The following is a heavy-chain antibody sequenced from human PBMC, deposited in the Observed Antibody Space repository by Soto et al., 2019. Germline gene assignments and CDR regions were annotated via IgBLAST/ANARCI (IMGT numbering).Heavy chain of an antibody. V-gene: IGHV1-18*01. D-gene: IGHD1-26*01. CDR1: GYSFSAYG. J-gene: IGHJ4*02. Sequence: QVQLVQSGAEVKKPGASVKVSCKASGYSFSAYGISWVRQAPGPGLEWMGWISAYDGNTNYAQKFQGRFTMTTDTSTSTAYMELRSLRFDDTAVYYCAIDTPRGWELPLDYWGQGTLVTVSS. CDR3: AIDTPRGWELPLDY. CDR2: ISAYDGNT.